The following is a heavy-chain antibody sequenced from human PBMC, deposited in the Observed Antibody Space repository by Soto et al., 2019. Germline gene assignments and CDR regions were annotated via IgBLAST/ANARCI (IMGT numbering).Heavy chain of an antibody. CDR1: GFTFSSYN. V-gene: IGHV3-64*02. CDR2: ISRSGDRT. J-gene: IGHJ4*02. Sequence: EVQLVESGEGLVQPGGSLRLSCAASGFTFSSYNIHWIRQAPGKGLDFVSAISRSGDRTYYADSVKGRFTNTRDNSKHTVWLQMGSLRAEDMAVYYCARARCSSGQCYYFDYWGRGALVSASS. CDR3: ARARCSSGQCYYFDY. D-gene: IGHD2-15*01.